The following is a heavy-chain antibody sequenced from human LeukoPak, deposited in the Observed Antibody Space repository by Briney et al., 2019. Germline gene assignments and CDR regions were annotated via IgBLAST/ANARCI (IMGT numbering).Heavy chain of an antibody. D-gene: IGHD4-17*01. CDR3: ARDTSDYGLDY. Sequence: PGGSLRLSCAASGFTFSSYGMHWVRQAPGKGLEWVAVIWYDGSNKYYADSVKGRFTISRDNSKNTLYLQMNSLRAEVTAVYYCARDTSDYGLDYWGQGTLVTVSS. CDR1: GFTFSSYG. V-gene: IGHV3-33*01. J-gene: IGHJ4*02. CDR2: IWYDGSNK.